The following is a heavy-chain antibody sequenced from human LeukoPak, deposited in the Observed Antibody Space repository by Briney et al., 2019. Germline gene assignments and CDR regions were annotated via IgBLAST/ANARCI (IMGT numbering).Heavy chain of an antibody. V-gene: IGHV3-7*01. CDR3: AGERYCTSATCYVGVPFDS. CDR1: GFTFNTYY. D-gene: IGHD2-2*01. J-gene: IGHJ4*02. CDR2: IKQDGSEN. Sequence: GSLRLSCAASGFTFNTYYMTWVRQAPGKGLEWVAGIKQDGSENYYMDSVKGRFTISRDNSRNSLYLQMNSLRAEDTAVYFCAGERYCTSATCYVGVPFDSWGQGTLVTVSS.